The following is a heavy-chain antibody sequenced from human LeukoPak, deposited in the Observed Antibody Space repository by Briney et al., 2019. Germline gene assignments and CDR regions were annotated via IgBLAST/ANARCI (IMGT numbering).Heavy chain of an antibody. CDR1: GGSISSGSYY. V-gene: IGHV4-61*02. Sequence: PSETLSLTCTVSGGSISSGSYYWSRIRQPDGKGLEWIGRSYIRGSTDYNPSLKSRITISVDTSKNQFSLKLNSVTAADTAVYYCARIGYGSGSPTNLWGQGTLVTVSS. CDR2: SYIRGST. CDR3: ARIGYGSGSPTNL. J-gene: IGHJ5*02. D-gene: IGHD3-10*01.